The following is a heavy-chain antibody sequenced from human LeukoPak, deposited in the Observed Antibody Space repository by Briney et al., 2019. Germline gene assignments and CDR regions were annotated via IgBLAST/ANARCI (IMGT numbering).Heavy chain of an antibody. CDR1: GFTSNTWS. CDR3: AKDQRPDSGYDIDC. V-gene: IGHV3-23*01. CDR2: ISGSGGST. J-gene: IGHJ4*02. Sequence: GGSLRLSCSASGFTSNTWSVNWVRQARGKGLEWVSAISGSGGSTYYADSVKGRFTISRDNSKNTLYLQMNSLRAEDTPVYYCAKDQRPDSGYDIDCWGQGTLVTVSS. D-gene: IGHD5-12*01.